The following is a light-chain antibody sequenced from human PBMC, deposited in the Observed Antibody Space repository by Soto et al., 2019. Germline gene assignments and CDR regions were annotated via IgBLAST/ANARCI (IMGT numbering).Light chain of an antibody. V-gene: IGKV1-5*01. CDR3: QQYNTYSKT. J-gene: IGKJ1*01. CDR1: QSISNW. CDR2: DAS. Sequence: DIQMTQSPSTLSASVGDRLTITCRASQSISNWLAWYQQRPGKAPKLLIFDASSLESGVPSRFSGSGSGTEFTLTISSLQPDDFATYYCQQYNTYSKTFGQVTKVEIK.